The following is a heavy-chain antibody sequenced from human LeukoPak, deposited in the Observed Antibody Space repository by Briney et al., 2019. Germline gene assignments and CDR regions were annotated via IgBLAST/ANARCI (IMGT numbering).Heavy chain of an antibody. J-gene: IGHJ6*03. V-gene: IGHV1-69*06. CDR2: IIPIIGSA. D-gene: IGHD5-24*01. CDR1: GGTFSSYA. Sequence: SVKASCKASGGTFSSYAVSWVLQAPGQGLEWMGGIIPIIGSANYAQQFQGRVTITADRSTSTAYMEVSGLRSDDTAVYYCARGMATMQNYYYYMDVWGKGTTVTVSS. CDR3: ARGMATMQNYYYYMDV.